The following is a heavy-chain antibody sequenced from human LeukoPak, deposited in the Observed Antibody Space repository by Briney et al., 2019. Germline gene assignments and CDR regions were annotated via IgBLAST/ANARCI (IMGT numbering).Heavy chain of an antibody. D-gene: IGHD3-16*02. V-gene: IGHV7-4-1*02. Sequence: ASVKASCKASGYTFTTYAMNWVRQAPGQGLEWMGWINPNTGNPTYAPGFTGRFVFSLDTSVSTAYLQISGLKADDTAVYYCARAYQPLGGLSLPDYWGQGTLVSVSS. J-gene: IGHJ4*02. CDR1: GYTFTTYA. CDR2: INPNTGNP. CDR3: ARAYQPLGGLSLPDY.